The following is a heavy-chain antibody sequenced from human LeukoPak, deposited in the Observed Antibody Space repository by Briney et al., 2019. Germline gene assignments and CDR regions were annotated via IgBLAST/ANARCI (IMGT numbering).Heavy chain of an antibody. V-gene: IGHV4-59*12. CDR2: IYYSGST. CDR3: ARDASGSYYVYWFDP. Sequence: KTSETLSLTCTVSGGSISPYYWSWIRQPPGKGLEWIGYIYYSGSTNYNPSLKSRVTISVDTSKNQFSLKLSSVTAADTAVYYCARDASGSYYVYWFDPWGQGTLVTVSS. J-gene: IGHJ5*02. CDR1: GGSISPYY. D-gene: IGHD1-26*01.